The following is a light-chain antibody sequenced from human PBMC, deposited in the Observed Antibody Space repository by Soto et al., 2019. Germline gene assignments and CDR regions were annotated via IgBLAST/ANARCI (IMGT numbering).Light chain of an antibody. Sequence: EIVLTQSPATLSLSPGERATLSCRASQTVNGYLAWYQHKLGQAPRLLIYDTSNRATGVPARFSGSGSGTDFTLTISSLEPEDFAVYYCQQRYGWPSFGQGTKLAV. V-gene: IGKV3-11*01. CDR1: QTVNGY. CDR2: DTS. CDR3: QQRYGWPS. J-gene: IGKJ2*01.